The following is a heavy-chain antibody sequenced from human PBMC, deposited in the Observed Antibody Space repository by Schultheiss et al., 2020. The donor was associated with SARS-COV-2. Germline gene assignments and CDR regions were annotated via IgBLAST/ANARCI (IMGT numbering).Heavy chain of an antibody. V-gene: IGHV4-59*01. Sequence: SQTLSLTCAVYGGSFSGYYWSWIRQPPGKGLEWIGYIYYSGSTNYNPSLKSRVTISVDTSKNQFSLKLSSVTAADTAVYYCARSPGIAAAPFDYWGQGTLVTVSS. CDR1: GGSFSGYY. D-gene: IGHD6-13*01. CDR2: IYYSGST. CDR3: ARSPGIAAAPFDY. J-gene: IGHJ4*02.